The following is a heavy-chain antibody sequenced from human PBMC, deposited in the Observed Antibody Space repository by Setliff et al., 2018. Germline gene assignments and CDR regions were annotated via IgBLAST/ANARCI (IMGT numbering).Heavy chain of an antibody. CDR2: ISAYNGNI. D-gene: IGHD2-2*01. CDR1: GYTFTSYG. V-gene: IGHV1-18*01. Sequence: ASVKVSCKASGYTFTSYGVSWVRQAPGQGLEWMGWISAYNGNINYAQKFQGRVTMTTDTYTSTANMELRSLRSDDTAVYYCVRAPPTVVIPPGRAFFDPWGQGTL. J-gene: IGHJ5*02. CDR3: VRAPPTVVIPPGRAFFDP.